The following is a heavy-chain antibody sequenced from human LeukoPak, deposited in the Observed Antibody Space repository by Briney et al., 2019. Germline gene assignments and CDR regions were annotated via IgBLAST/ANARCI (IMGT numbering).Heavy chain of an antibody. D-gene: IGHD3-10*02. J-gene: IGHJ6*04. V-gene: IGHV3-7*01. Sequence: RGSLRLSCVVSGLTFDNYWMTWVRQAPGKGLEWVANIKEDGSEKYYVDPVKGRFTISRDNAKNSLYLQMNSLRDEDTAVYYCAELGITMIGGVWGKGTTVTISS. CDR1: GLTFDNYW. CDR3: AELGITMIGGV. CDR2: IKEDGSEK.